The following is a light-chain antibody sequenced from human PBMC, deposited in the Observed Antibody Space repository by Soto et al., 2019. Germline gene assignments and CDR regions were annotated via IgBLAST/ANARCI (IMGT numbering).Light chain of an antibody. CDR3: QQYYSTPLT. V-gene: IGKV4-1*01. J-gene: IGKJ4*01. Sequence: DIVMTQSPDSLAVYLGERATINCKSSQSVLYSSNNKNYLAWYQQKPGQPPKLLTHWASTRESGVPDRFSGSGSGTDFTLTISSLQAEDVAVYYCQQYYSTPLTFGGGTKVEIK. CDR1: QSVLYSSNNKNY. CDR2: WAS.